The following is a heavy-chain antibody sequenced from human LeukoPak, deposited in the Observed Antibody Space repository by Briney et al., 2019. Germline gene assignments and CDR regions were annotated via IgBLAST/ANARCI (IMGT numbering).Heavy chain of an antibody. CDR2: ISGDGGST. V-gene: IGHV3-43*02. CDR3: AKRREFSQH. J-gene: IGHJ1*01. D-gene: IGHD3-10*01. CDR1: GFTFVVYA. Sequence: GGSLRLSCAASGFTFVVYAMHWVRHAPGKGLEWVSLISGDGGSTYYADSVKGRFTISRDNSKNYLYLQMNSLRTEDTALYYCAKRREFSQHWGQGTLVTVSS.